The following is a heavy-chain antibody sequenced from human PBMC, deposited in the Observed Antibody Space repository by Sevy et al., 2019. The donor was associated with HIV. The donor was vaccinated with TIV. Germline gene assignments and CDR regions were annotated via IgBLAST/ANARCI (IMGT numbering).Heavy chain of an antibody. CDR1: GFTFSSYA. D-gene: IGHD5-18*01. CDR2: ISYDGSNK. J-gene: IGHJ6*03. CDR3: AREEVDTAMVISDYYYYMDV. V-gene: IGHV3-30-3*01. Sequence: GGSLRLSCAASGFTFSSYAMHWVRQAPGKGLEWVAVISYDGSNKYYADSVKGRFTISRENSKNTLYLQMNSLRAEDTAVYYCAREEVDTAMVISDYYYYMDVWGKGTTVTVSS.